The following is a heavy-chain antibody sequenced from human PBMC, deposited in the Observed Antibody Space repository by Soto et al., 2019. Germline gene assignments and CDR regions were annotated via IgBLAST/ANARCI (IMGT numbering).Heavy chain of an antibody. CDR2: ISAYNGNT. J-gene: IGHJ6*03. V-gene: IGHV1-18*01. CDR3: ARAVVVVVAATDYYYYYMDV. D-gene: IGHD2-15*01. CDR1: GYTFTSYG. Sequence: GASVKVSCKASGYTFTSYGISWVRQAPGQGLEWMGWISAYNGNTNYAQKLQGRVTMTTDTSTSTAYMELRSLRSDDTAVYYCARAVVVVVAATDYYYYYMDVWGKGTTVTVSS.